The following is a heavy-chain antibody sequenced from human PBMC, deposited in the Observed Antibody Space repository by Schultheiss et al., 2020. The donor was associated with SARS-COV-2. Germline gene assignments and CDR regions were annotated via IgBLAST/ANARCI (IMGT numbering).Heavy chain of an antibody. J-gene: IGHJ4*02. CDR1: GFTFSSYA. CDR2: IYSGGST. CDR3: ARDLLDCSSTSCYLYY. D-gene: IGHD2-2*01. V-gene: IGHV3-66*01. Sequence: GGSLRLSCSASGFTFSSYAMHWVRQAPGKGLEWVSVIYSGGSTYYADSVKGRFTISRDNAKNSLYLQMNSLRAEDTAVYYCARDLLDCSSTSCYLYYWGQGTLVTVSS.